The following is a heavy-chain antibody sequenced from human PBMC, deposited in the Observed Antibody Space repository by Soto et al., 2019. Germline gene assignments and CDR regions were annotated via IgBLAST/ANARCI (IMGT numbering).Heavy chain of an antibody. Sequence: QLQLQESGPGLVKPSQTLSLTCTVSGGSISSGGYYWSWIRQHPGKGLEWIGYIYYSGSTYYNSSLKSRVPISVSTSTNQFSLKLSSVTAADTAVYYCSREGCIVGATAADCGGQGTVVTGSS. CDR1: GGSISSGGYY. CDR3: SREGCIVGATAADC. V-gene: IGHV4-31*03. CDR2: IYYSGST. D-gene: IGHD1-26*01. J-gene: IGHJ4*02.